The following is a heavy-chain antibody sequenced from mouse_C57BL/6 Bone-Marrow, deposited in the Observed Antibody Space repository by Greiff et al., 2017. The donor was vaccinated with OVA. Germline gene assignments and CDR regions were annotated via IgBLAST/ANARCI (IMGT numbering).Heavy chain of an antibody. D-gene: IGHD1-1*01. CDR1: GYTFTSYW. CDR2: IHPNSGST. Sequence: QVQLQQPGAELVKPGASVKLSCKASGYTFTSYWMHWVKQRPGQGLEWIGMIHPNSGSTNYNEKFKSKATLTVDKSSSTAYMQLSSLTSEDSAVYYCAREDYYGYAMDYWGQGISVTVSS. J-gene: IGHJ4*01. V-gene: IGHV1-64*01. CDR3: AREDYYGYAMDY.